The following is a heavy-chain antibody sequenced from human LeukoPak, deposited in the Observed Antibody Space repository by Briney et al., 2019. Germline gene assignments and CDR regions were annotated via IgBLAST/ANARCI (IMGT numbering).Heavy chain of an antibody. V-gene: IGHV4-38-2*02. CDR3: ARDYKVLKGFVPREVGATGGWFDP. CDR2: IYHSGST. D-gene: IGHD1-26*01. CDR1: GYSISSGYF. Sequence: SETLSLTCTVSGYSISSGYFWGWIRQPPGKGLEWIGTIYHSGSTYYNPSLKSRVTISLDTSKNQFSLKLSSVTAADTAVYYCARDYKVLKGFVPREVGATGGWFDPRGQGTLVTVSS. J-gene: IGHJ5*02.